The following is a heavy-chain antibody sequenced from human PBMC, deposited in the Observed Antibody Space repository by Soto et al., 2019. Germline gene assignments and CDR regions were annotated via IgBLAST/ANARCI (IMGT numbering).Heavy chain of an antibody. V-gene: IGHV4-39*01. D-gene: IGHD1-26*01. CDR3: ARPVGATDAFDI. J-gene: IGHJ3*02. Sequence: SETLSLTCTVSGGSISSSSYYWGWIRQPPGKGLEWIGSIYYSGSTYYNPSLKSRVTISVDTSKNQFSLKLSSGTAADTAVYYCARPVGATDAFDIWGQGTMVTVSS. CDR1: GGSISSSSYY. CDR2: IYYSGST.